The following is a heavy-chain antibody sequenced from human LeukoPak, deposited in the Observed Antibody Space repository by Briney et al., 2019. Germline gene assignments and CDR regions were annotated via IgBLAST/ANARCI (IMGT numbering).Heavy chain of an antibody. V-gene: IGHV4-59*01. CDR3: ARGAYSNYLSVGY. Sequence: PSETLSLTCAISGGSIPSYYWSWIRQTPGKGLEWNGYLLYSGSTNYNPSLKSRVTMSIDTSKNQFSLKLRSVTAADTAVYYCARGAYSNYLSVGYWGQGILVTVSS. CDR1: GGSIPSYY. J-gene: IGHJ4*02. D-gene: IGHD4-11*01. CDR2: LLYSGST.